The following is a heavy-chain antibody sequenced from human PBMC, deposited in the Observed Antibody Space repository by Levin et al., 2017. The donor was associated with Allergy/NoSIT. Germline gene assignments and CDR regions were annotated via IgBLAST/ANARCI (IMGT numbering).Heavy chain of an antibody. Sequence: SETLSLTCAVSGGSVSVTNYYWSWIRQPPGKGLEWIGYIFYSGTTSYNPSLRSRVTISLDTSKSQFSLKLTSVTAADTAIHYCAREGAAKFDLWGQGTLVTVSS. CDR1: GGSVSVTNYY. V-gene: IGHV4-61*01. D-gene: IGHD6-25*01. CDR2: IFYSGTT. J-gene: IGHJ4*02. CDR3: AREGAAKFDL.